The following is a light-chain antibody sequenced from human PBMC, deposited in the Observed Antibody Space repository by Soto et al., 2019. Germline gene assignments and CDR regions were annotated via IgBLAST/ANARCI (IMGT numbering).Light chain of an antibody. V-gene: IGKV1-5*03. Sequence: DIQMTQSPSTLSASVGDRVTITCRASQSISSLLAGYQQKPGKAPKLLIYKASNLESGVPSRFSGSGSGTEFTLTISSLQPDDFATYSCQQYNSYPHTFGPGTKVDIK. CDR2: KAS. J-gene: IGKJ3*01. CDR1: QSISSL. CDR3: QQYNSYPHT.